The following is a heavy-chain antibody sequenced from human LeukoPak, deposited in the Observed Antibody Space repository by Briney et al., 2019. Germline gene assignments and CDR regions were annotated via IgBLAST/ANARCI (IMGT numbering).Heavy chain of an antibody. CDR1: GGSISSGGYS. J-gene: IGHJ4*02. CDR2: IYHSGST. D-gene: IGHD2-2*01. Sequence: KPSETLSLTCAVSGGSISSGGYSWSWIRQPPGKGLEWIGYIYHSGSTYYNPSLKSRVTISVDTSKNQFSLKLSSVTAADTAVYYCARGDPAAIAYWGQGTLVTVSS. CDR3: ARGDPAAIAY. V-gene: IGHV4-30-2*01.